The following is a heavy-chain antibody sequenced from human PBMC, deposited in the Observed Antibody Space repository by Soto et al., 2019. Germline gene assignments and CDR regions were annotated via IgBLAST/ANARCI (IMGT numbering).Heavy chain of an antibody. D-gene: IGHD2-15*01. V-gene: IGHV3-48*01. CDR2: ISSGSSTI. J-gene: IGHJ4*02. CDR3: AGRSGSFDY. Sequence: PVRSIRVRYAAAEGNFRTYSMNWVRQAQGKGLEWVSYISSGSSTIYYADSVKGRFTISRDNAKNSLYLQMNSLRAEDTAVYYCAGRSGSFDYWGQGTLVTVSS. CDR1: EGNFRTYS.